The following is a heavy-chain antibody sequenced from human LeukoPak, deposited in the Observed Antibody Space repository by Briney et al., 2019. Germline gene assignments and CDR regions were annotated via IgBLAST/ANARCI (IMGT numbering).Heavy chain of an antibody. Sequence: PGGSLRLSCAASAFTFSSYGMHWVRQAPGKGLEWVAVISYDGSNKNYADSVKGRFTISRDNSKNTLYLQMNSLRAEDTAVYYCAKEKGVGWDLLGQGYYFDYWGQGTLVTVSS. CDR1: AFTFSSYG. CDR3: AKEKGVGWDLLGQGYYFDY. D-gene: IGHD1-26*01. J-gene: IGHJ4*02. CDR2: ISYDGSNK. V-gene: IGHV3-30*18.